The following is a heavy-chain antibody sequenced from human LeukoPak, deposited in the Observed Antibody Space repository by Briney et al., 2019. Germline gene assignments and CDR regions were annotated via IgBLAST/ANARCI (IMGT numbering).Heavy chain of an antibody. CDR1: GYTFTSYD. J-gene: IGHJ4*02. CDR3: ARDPQFHRVGATMRPPNKFEY. CDR2: MNPNSGNT. V-gene: IGHV1-8*01. D-gene: IGHD1-26*01. Sequence: VASVKVSCKASGYTFTSYDINWVRQATGQGLEWMGWMNPNSGNTGYAQKFQGRVTMTRNTAISTAYMELSSLRSEDTAVYYCARDPQFHRVGATMRPPNKFEYWGQGTLVTVSS.